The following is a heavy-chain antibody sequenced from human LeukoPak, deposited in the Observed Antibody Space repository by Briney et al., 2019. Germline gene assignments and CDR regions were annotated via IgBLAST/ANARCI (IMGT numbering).Heavy chain of an antibody. CDR2: ISSSSSTI. V-gene: IGHV3-48*01. D-gene: IGHD2-15*01. J-gene: IGHJ6*03. CDR1: GFTFSSYS. CDR3: ARDRKDANSYYYYMDV. Sequence: GGSLRLSCAASGFTFSSYSMNWVRQAPEKGLEWVSYISSSSSTIYYADSVKGRFTISRDNAKNSLYLQMNSLRAEDTAVYYCARDRKDANSYYYYMDVWGKGTTVTVSS.